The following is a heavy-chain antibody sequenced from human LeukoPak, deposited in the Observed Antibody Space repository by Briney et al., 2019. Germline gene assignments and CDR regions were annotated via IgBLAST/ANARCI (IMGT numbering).Heavy chain of an antibody. Sequence: PGGSLRLSCAASGFTFSSYWMHWVRQAPGKGLVWVSRINSDGSSTSYADSVKGRFTISRDNAKNTLYLQMNSLRAEDTAVYYCARGTWATLYYYYTDVWGKGTTVTVSS. J-gene: IGHJ6*03. D-gene: IGHD5-24*01. CDR2: INSDGSST. CDR3: ARGTWATLYYYYTDV. CDR1: GFTFSSYW. V-gene: IGHV3-74*01.